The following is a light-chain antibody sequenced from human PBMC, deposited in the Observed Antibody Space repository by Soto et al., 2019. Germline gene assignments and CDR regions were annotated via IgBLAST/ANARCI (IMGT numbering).Light chain of an antibody. J-gene: IGKJ5*01. V-gene: IGKV2D-29*02. CDR2: EVS. CDR1: HSLLHITGETF. CDR3: MQSTQLPPT. Sequence: DVVMSQTPVCLSVASGQAASISFKPSHSLLHITGETFLFWYLQKPGQSPQLLIYEVSTRVSGVPDRFSGSGSGTDFTLEISRVETDDVGIYYCMQSTQLPPTFGQGTRLEIK.